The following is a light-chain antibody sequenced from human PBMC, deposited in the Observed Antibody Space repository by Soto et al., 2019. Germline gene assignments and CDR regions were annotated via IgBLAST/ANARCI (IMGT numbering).Light chain of an antibody. CDR1: QSVSNN. Sequence: EIVMTQSPATLSVSPGERATLSCRASQSVSNNLAWYQQKPGQVPRLLIYIASTRAAGIPARFSGSGSGTEFSLTISSLQSEDFAVYYCQQYNNWPLTSGGGTKVEIK. CDR2: IAS. CDR3: QQYNNWPLT. V-gene: IGKV3D-15*01. J-gene: IGKJ4*01.